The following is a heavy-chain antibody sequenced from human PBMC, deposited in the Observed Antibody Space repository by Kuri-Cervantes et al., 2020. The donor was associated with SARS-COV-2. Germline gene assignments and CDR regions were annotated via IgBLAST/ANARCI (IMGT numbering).Heavy chain of an antibody. V-gene: IGHV1-69*13. J-gene: IGHJ5*02. Sequence: SVKVSCKVSGGTLSSHAISWVRQAPGQGLEWMGRIIPIFGTAQYEQKFQGRVTISADEATSTAYMELTTLRSEDTAVYYCARVEGVHCTGGSCYRAWFDPWGQGTLVTVSS. CDR1: GGTLSSHA. CDR2: IIPIFGTA. D-gene: IGHD2-15*01. CDR3: ARVEGVHCTGGSCYRAWFDP.